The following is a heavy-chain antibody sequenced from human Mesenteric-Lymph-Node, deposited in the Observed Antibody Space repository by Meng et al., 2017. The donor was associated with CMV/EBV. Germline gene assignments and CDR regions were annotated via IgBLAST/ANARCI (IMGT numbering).Heavy chain of an antibody. D-gene: IGHD3-16*01. CDR3: AKSRGHRFYYFDY. Sequence: GGSLRLSCAASGFTLDDYTMHWVRQVPGKGLEWVSLVSWDGDSTYYADSVKGRFTISRDNNKSSLYLQMDSLRSEDTAFYYCAKSRGHRFYYFDYWGQGTLVTVS. V-gene: IGHV3-43*01. CDR1: GFTLDDYT. CDR2: VSWDGDST. J-gene: IGHJ4*02.